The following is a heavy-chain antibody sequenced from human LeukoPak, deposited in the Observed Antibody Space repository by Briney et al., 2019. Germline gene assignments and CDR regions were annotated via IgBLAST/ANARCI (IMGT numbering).Heavy chain of an antibody. CDR1: GFTFSAYS. CDR2: IGSSSSPI. Sequence: GGSLRLSRAASGFTFSAYSMNWVRQAPEKGLEWVSYIGSSSSPIYYADSVKGRFTISRDNAKNSLYLQMDSLRAEDTAVYYCARDQAYSFDYWGQGTLVTVSS. V-gene: IGHV3-48*01. CDR3: ARDQAYSFDY. J-gene: IGHJ4*02. D-gene: IGHD4-11*01.